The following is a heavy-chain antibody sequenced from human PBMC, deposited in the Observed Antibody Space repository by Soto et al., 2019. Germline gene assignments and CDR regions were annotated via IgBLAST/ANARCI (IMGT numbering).Heavy chain of an antibody. J-gene: IGHJ4*02. D-gene: IGHD3-16*01. CDR3: TRGRMPTLD. CDR1: GGSVSSANNY. CDR2: IYNSGST. Sequence: QVQLQESGPGLVKPSETLSLTCSGSGGSVSSANNYWSWVRQPPGKGLEWIGYIYNSGSTHYTTSLVIRLTIAVDTIKNQSSPKLSSVTAADTAVYYCTRGRMPTLDWGQGTLVTVSS. V-gene: IGHV4-61*01.